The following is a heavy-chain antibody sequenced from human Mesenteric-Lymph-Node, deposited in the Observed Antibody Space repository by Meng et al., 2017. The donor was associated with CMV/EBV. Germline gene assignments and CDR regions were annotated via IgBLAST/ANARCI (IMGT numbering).Heavy chain of an antibody. CDR3: ARDSLSVVDPDHYFDY. J-gene: IGHJ4*02. Sequence: SETLSLTCNVSGGSVSGHYWSWIRQTPGKGLEWIGYIYYTGSTKYNPSLKNRVTMSVDTSKNQFSLKLTSVTAADTAVYYCARDSLSVVDPDHYFDYWGQGTLVTVSS. D-gene: IGHD2-15*01. CDR1: GGSVSGHY. V-gene: IGHV4-59*02. CDR2: IYYTGST.